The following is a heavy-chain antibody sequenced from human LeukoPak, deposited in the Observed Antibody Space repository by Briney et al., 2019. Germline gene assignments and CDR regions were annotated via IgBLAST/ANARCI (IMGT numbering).Heavy chain of an antibody. CDR1: GVSPGSND. Sequence: PGRSLGLSCSASGVSPGSNDMRWGRQAPGKGLEWGALIFSDGSNEYYADSVKGRFTISRDNSKNTLYLQINGLTSEDTAVYFCARDFSPGKRYYFDYWGQGTLVTVSS. V-gene: IGHV3-30*04. CDR2: IFSDGSNE. J-gene: IGHJ4*02. CDR3: ARDFSPGKRYYFDY. D-gene: IGHD2/OR15-2a*01.